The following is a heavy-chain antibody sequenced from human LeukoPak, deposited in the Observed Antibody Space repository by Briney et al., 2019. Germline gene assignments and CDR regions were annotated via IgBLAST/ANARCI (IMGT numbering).Heavy chain of an antibody. D-gene: IGHD6-13*01. CDR3: ARDTGKQQLVLRY. Sequence: GRSLRLSCAASGFTFSSYGMHWVRQAPGKGLEWVAVIWYDGSNKYYADSVKGRFTISRDNSKNTLYLQMNSLRAEDTAVYYCARDTGKQQLVLRYWGQGTLVTVSS. V-gene: IGHV3-33*01. CDR1: GFTFSSYG. J-gene: IGHJ4*02. CDR2: IWYDGSNK.